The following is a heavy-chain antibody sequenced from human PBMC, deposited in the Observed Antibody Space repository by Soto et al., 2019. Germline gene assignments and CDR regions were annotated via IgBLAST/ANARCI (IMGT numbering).Heavy chain of an antibody. D-gene: IGHD3-22*01. CDR2: IYWDDDK. V-gene: IGHV2-5*02. CDR1: GFSLSTSGVG. J-gene: IGHJ3*02. Sequence: QITLKESGPTLVKPTQTLTLTCTFSGFSLSTSGVGVGWIRQPPGKALEWLALIYWDDDKRYSPSLKSRLTITKXXSXNXXVLTMTNMDPVDTATYYCAHRLRSSGYNGADAFDIWGQGTMVTVSS. CDR3: AHRLRSSGYNGADAFDI.